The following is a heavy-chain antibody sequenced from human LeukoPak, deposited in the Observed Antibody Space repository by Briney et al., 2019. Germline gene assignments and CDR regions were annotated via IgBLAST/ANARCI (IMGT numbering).Heavy chain of an antibody. J-gene: IGHJ3*02. CDR3: ARSYYYDSSSYYYAAFDI. D-gene: IGHD3-22*01. V-gene: IGHV5-51*01. Sequence: GESLKISCKGSGYSFTSYWIGWVRQMPGKGLEWMGIIYPGDSDTRYSPSFQGQVTISADKSISTAYLQWSSLKASDTAMYYCARSYYYDSSSYYYAAFDIWGQGTMVTVSS. CDR2: IYPGDSDT. CDR1: GYSFTSYW.